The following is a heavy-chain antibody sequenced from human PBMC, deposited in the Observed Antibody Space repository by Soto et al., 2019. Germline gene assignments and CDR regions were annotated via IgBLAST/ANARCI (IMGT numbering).Heavy chain of an antibody. V-gene: IGHV1-69*12. J-gene: IGHJ6*02. D-gene: IGHD3-3*02. Sequence: QVQLMQSGAEVKKPGSSVKVSCKASGGTFSTSAISWVRQAPGEGLEWVGGIMPVFATPDYALKFQGRVTISADESTTTAYLGLTSLTTDYTAVYYCARDKDRQQLGGNYYYILDVWGQGTAITVSS. CDR2: IMPVFATP. CDR3: ARDKDRQQLGGNYYYILDV. CDR1: GGTFSTSA.